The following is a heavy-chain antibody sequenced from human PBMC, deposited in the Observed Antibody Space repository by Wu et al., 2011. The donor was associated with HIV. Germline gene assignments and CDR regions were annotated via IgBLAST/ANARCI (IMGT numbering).Heavy chain of an antibody. CDR1: GYTFTSYG. V-gene: IGHV1-18*01. J-gene: IGHJ4*02. D-gene: IGHD6-19*01. CDR2: ISAYNGNT. Sequence: VKVSCKASGYTFTSYGISWVRQAPGQGLEWMGWISAYNGNTNYAQKLQGRVTMTTDTSTSTAYMELRSLRSDDTAVYYCARDDSSGWPEGFDYWGQGTLVTVSS. CDR3: ARDDSSGWPEGFDY.